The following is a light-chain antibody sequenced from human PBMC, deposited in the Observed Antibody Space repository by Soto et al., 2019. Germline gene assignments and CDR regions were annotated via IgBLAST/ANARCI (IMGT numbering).Light chain of an antibody. CDR3: CSFAGNYTYV. CDR1: TSDVSIYNY. CDR2: GVS. Sequence: QSALTQPASVSGSPGQSITISCTGTTSDVSIYNYVSWYQQHPGKAPKLMIYGVSNRPSGVSNRFSGAKSGHTASLTISGLQGDDEADYYCCSFAGNYTYVFGTGTKVTVL. J-gene: IGLJ1*01. V-gene: IGLV2-14*01.